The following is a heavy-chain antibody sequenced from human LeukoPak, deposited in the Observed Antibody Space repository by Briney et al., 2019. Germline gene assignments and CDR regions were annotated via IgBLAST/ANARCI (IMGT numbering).Heavy chain of an antibody. V-gene: IGHV4-34*01. CDR1: GGSFSDYY. J-gene: IGHJ3*02. Sequence: SETLSLTCAVYGGSFSDYYWNWIRQPPGKGLEWIGEINHSGSTNYNPSLKSRVTISVDTSKNQFSLKLSSVTVADTAVYYCALMVGSAGRDIWGQGTMVTVSS. CDR3: ALMVGSAGRDI. CDR2: INHSGST. D-gene: IGHD3-10*02.